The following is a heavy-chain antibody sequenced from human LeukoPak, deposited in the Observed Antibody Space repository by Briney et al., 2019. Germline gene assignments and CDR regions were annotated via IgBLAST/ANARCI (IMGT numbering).Heavy chain of an antibody. D-gene: IGHD2-2*01. CDR2: IDGDGSST. CDR3: ARGKYASLPDY. CDR1: GFTFSPYW. V-gene: IGHV3-74*01. J-gene: IGHJ4*02. Sequence: GGSLRLSCAASGFTFSPYWMHWVRQAPGKGLVWVSRIDGDGSSTTYADSVKGRFTISRDNAKNSLYLQMNSLRAEDTAAYYCARGKYASLPDYWGQGTLVTVSS.